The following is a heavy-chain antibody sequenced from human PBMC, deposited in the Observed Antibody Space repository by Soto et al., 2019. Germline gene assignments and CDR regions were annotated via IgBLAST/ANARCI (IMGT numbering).Heavy chain of an antibody. CDR3: TSGIDTASAWYCDL. D-gene: IGHD5-18*01. V-gene: IGHV1-46*03. CDR2: INPSGGST. CDR1: GYTFTTYF. Sequence: QVQLVQSGAEVKKPGASVTVSCKASGYTFTTYFIHWVRQAPGQGLEWMGLINPSGGSTSYAQKFRGRVTMTRDTSTSTVYMELSSLRSEDTAVYYWTSGIDTASAWYCDLWGRCTLVTVSS. J-gene: IGHJ2*01.